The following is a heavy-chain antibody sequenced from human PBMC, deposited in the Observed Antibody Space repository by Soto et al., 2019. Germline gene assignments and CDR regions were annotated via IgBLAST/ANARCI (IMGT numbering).Heavy chain of an antibody. J-gene: IGHJ3*02. V-gene: IGHV4-59*01. D-gene: IGHD1-26*01. CDR1: GGSIGSYY. CDR3: ARYSYPLDAFDI. Sequence: PSETLSLTYTVSGGSIGSYYWSWIRQPPGKGLEWIGYIYYSGSTNYNPSLKSRVTISVDTSKNQFSLKLSSVTAADTAVYYCARYSYPLDAFDIWGQGTMVTVSS. CDR2: IYYSGST.